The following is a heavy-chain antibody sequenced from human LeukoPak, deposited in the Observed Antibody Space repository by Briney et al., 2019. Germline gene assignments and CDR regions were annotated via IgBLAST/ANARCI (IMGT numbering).Heavy chain of an antibody. CDR2: IWYDGSNK. CDR3: ARDILTSSQSRYQH. Sequence: GGSLRLSCAASGLTFSSYGMHWVRQAPGKGLEWVAVIWYDGSNKYYADSVKGRFTISRDNSKNTLYLQMNSLRAEDTAVYYCARDILTSSQSRYQHWGQGTLVTVSS. V-gene: IGHV3-33*01. CDR1: GLTFSSYG. J-gene: IGHJ1*01. D-gene: IGHD3-9*01.